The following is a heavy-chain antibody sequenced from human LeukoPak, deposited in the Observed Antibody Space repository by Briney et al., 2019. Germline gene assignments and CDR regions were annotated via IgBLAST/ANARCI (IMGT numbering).Heavy chain of an antibody. CDR1: GGPITIGSYY. D-gene: IGHD1-26*01. CDR3: ARDPFRSSFDS. CDR2: IDHTGST. V-gene: IGHV4-39*07. J-gene: IGHJ4*02. Sequence: SETLSLTCTVSGGPITIGSYYWGWTRQPPGKGLEWIGIIDHTGSTHYNPSLKSRVAMSLDTSKKRISLKLNSVTAADTAVYYCARDPFRSSFDSWGQGTLVTVSS.